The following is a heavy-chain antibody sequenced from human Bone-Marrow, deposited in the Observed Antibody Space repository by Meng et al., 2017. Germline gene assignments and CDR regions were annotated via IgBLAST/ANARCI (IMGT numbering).Heavy chain of an antibody. J-gene: IGHJ1*01. CDR3: ARGTLSAAGQMGYFQH. CDR1: GGSISSGGSY. V-gene: IGHV4-31*03. D-gene: IGHD6-13*01. Sequence: QMPLEKEGTGLEKPSQTLSLTCTVSGGSISSGGSYWSWIRQHPGKGLEWIGYIYYSRSTYYSPSLKIRVTISVDTSKNQFSLKLSSVTAADTAVYYCARGTLSAAGQMGYFQHWGQGTLVTVSS. CDR2: IYYSRST.